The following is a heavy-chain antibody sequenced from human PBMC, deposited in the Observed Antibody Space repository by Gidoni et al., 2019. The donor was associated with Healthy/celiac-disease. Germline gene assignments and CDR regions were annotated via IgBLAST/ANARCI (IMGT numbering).Heavy chain of an antibody. Sequence: QVQLQQWGAGLLKPSETLSLTGAVHGGSFSGYYWSWIRQPPGKGLEWIGEINQSGSTNYTPSLKIRVTISVDTSKNQFSLKLSSVTAADTAVYYCARLILWYDNTDSHFDYWGQGTLVTVSS. CDR1: GGSFSGYY. J-gene: IGHJ4*02. V-gene: IGHV4-34*01. CDR3: ARLILWYDNTDSHFDY. D-gene: IGHD3-22*01. CDR2: INQSGST.